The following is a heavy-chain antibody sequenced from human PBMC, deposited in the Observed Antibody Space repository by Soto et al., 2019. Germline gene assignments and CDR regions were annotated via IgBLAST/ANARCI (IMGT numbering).Heavy chain of an antibody. CDR2: SSGSGGST. J-gene: IGHJ6*02. V-gene: IGHV3-23*01. Sequence: EVQLLASGGGLVQPGGSLRLSCAASGFTFSSSAMSWVRQAPGKGLEWVSASSGSGGSTYYADSVKGRITISRDNSKNTRYLQMNRLRAEDTAVYYCAKGMGPYYYYGMDVWGQGTTVTVSS. CDR3: AKGMGPYYYYGMDV. CDR1: GFTFSSSA.